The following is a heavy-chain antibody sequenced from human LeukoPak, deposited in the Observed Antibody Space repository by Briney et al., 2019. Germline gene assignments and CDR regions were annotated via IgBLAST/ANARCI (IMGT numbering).Heavy chain of an antibody. J-gene: IGHJ3*02. CDR3: ARGGRFSDFWNGSPVFDI. CDR1: GFTFSNYW. Sequence: PGGSLRLSCAASGFTFSNYWMSWVRQAPGKGLEWVANIMQDGSEKYYVDSVKGRFTLSRNNAEISMFLQMNSLRAEDTAVYYCARGGRFSDFWNGSPVFDIWGQGTMVTVFS. V-gene: IGHV3-7*01. CDR2: IMQDGSEK. D-gene: IGHD3/OR15-3a*01.